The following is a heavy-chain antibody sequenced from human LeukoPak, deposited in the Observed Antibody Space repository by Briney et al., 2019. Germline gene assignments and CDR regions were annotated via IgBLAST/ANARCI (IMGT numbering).Heavy chain of an antibody. CDR1: GGSISNYF. CDR2: ITYSGST. V-gene: IGHV4-59*12. D-gene: IGHD3-10*01. CDR3: ARDQGVRPLYYFDY. J-gene: IGHJ4*02. Sequence: SETLSLTCTVSGGSISNYFWSWIRQPPGKGLEWIGFITYSGSTDHNPSLKSRVTISVDASKNQFSLKLSSVTAADTAVYYCARDQGVRPLYYFDYWGQGALVTVSS.